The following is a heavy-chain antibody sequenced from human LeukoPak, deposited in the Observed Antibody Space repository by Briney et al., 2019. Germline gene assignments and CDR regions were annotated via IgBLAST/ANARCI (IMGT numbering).Heavy chain of an antibody. CDR2: IYYSGTT. D-gene: IGHD1-26*01. Sequence: SETLSLTCTVPGGPINSFYWNWIRQPPGKGLEWIGYIYYSGTTNYNPSLKSRVTMSIDPSKNQFSLNLKSVTAADTAVYYCARGGIVEAVDGFDIWGQGTRVIVTS. J-gene: IGHJ3*02. V-gene: IGHV4-59*01. CDR1: GGPINSFY. CDR3: ARGGIVEAVDGFDI.